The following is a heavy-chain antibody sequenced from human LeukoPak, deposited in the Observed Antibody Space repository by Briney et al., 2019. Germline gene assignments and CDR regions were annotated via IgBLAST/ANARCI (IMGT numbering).Heavy chain of an antibody. CDR3: ARVYSGYDLPGSLANYYFDY. V-gene: IGHV4-4*07. CDR1: GGSISSYY. CDR2: FYSGGGT. J-gene: IGHJ4*02. Sequence: SETLSLTCTASGGSISSYYWSWIRQPAGKGLEWIGRFYSGGGTDYNPSLKSRVTMSVDTSKNQFSLKLSSVTAADTAVYYCARVYSGYDLPGSLANYYFDYWGQGTLVTVSS. D-gene: IGHD5-12*01.